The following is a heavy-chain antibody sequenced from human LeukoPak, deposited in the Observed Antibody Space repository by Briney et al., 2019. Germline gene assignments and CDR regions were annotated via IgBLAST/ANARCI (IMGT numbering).Heavy chain of an antibody. CDR1: GYTFADYS. V-gene: IGHV1-2*02. Sequence: ASVKVSCKASGYTFADYSIHWVRQAPGQGLEWMGWINPTNGRTKYAEKVKGRVTMARDKSINTAFMELSRLTSDDTAIYFCAKDLGGSTFSWNDFDYWGQGTLVTVSS. J-gene: IGHJ4*02. D-gene: IGHD1-1*01. CDR3: AKDLGGSTFSWNDFDY. CDR2: INPTNGRT.